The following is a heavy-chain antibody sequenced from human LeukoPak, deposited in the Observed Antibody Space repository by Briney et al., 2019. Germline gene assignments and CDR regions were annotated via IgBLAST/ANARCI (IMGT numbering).Heavy chain of an antibody. V-gene: IGHV3-23*01. Sequence: PGGSLRLSCAASGFTFSSYGMSWVRQAPGKGLEWVSAISGSGGSTYYADSVKGRFTISRDNSKNTLYLQMNSLRAEDTAVYYCAISSGWYRTRPGHFDYWGQGTLVTVSS. D-gene: IGHD6-19*01. J-gene: IGHJ4*02. CDR1: GFTFSSYG. CDR3: AISSGWYRTRPGHFDY. CDR2: ISGSGGST.